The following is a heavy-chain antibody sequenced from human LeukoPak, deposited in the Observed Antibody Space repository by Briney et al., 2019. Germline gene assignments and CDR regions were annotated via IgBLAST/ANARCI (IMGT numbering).Heavy chain of an antibody. D-gene: IGHD3-22*01. Sequence: ASVKVSFKASGYTFTGYYMHWVRQAPGQGLEWMGWINPNSGGTNYAQKFQGRVTMTRDTSISTAYMELSRLRSDDTAVYYCASWWAYYYDSSGYYTWGQGTLVTVSS. CDR2: INPNSGGT. CDR3: ASWWAYYYDSSGYYT. V-gene: IGHV1-2*02. J-gene: IGHJ5*02. CDR1: GYTFTGYY.